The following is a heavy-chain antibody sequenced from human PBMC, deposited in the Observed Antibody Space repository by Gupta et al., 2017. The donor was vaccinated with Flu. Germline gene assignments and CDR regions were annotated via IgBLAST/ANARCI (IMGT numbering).Heavy chain of an antibody. CDR3: AKDRSGNPAIDY. J-gene: IGHJ4*02. CDR2: VGAGGDRT. CDR1: GLTFSDYA. Sequence: EVQLLESGGGVVQPGESLSLSCVVSGLTFSDYAMNWVRQAPGKGLEWLSTVGAGGDRTYYADSVMGRFTISRDNSKNTIYLQMNSLAGDDTAVYYCAKDRSGNPAIDYWGQGALVTVSA. D-gene: IGHD6-13*01. V-gene: IGHV3-23*01.